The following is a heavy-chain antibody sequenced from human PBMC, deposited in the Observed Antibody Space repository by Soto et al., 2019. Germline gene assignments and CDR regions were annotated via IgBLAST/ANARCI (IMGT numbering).Heavy chain of an antibody. CDR3: ARESDSSSTCFDY. CDR2: IIPIFGTA. V-gene: IGHV1-69*13. Sequence: SVKVSCKASGGTFSSYAISWVRQAPGQGLEWMGGIIPIFGTANYAQKFQGRVTITADESTSAAYMELSSLRSEDTAVYYCARESDSSSTCFDYWGQGTLVTVSS. D-gene: IGHD6-6*01. J-gene: IGHJ4*02. CDR1: GGTFSSYA.